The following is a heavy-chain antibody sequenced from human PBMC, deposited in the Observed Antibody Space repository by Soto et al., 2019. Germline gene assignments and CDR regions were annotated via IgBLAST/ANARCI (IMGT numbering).Heavy chain of an antibody. CDR1: GGSISSSSYY. CDR3: ARHRPIVVVPAAMDGDY. D-gene: IGHD2-2*01. J-gene: IGHJ4*02. V-gene: IGHV4-39*01. Sequence: SETLSLTCTVSGGSISSSSYYWGWIRQPPGKGLEWIGSIYYSGSTYYNPSLKSRVTISVDTSKNQFSLKLSSVTAADTAVYYCARHRPIVVVPAAMDGDYWGQGTLVTVSS. CDR2: IYYSGST.